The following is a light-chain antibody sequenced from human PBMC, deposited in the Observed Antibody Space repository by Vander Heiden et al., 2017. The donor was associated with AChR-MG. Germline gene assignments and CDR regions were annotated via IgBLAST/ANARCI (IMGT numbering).Light chain of an antibody. CDR2: DNN. CDR1: SSNIGINY. V-gene: IGLV1-51*01. Sequence: QSVLTQPPSVSAAAGQRVTIACAGSSSNIGINYVSWYQQLPGTAPKLLIYDNNKRPSGIPDRFSGSKSGTSATLGITGLQTGDEADYYCATWDSGLSAVVFGTGTKVSVL. J-gene: IGLJ1*01. CDR3: ATWDSGLSAVV.